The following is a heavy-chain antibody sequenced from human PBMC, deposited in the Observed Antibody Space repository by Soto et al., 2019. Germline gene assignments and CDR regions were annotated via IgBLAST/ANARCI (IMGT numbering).Heavy chain of an antibody. V-gene: IGHV1-18*01. CDR3: ARTFGENSFGYYDL. CDR1: GYSFTGYA. CDR2: ITPYNGHT. J-gene: IGHJ2*01. Sequence: QVQLVQSEFEVKRPGASLTVSCKASGYSFTGYAISWVRQAPEQGLEWMGRITPYNGHTDYAQRLQGRVTMTADTSKSTAYMELRSLRSDDTAVYYCARTFGENSFGYYDLWGRGTLVTVSS. D-gene: IGHD2-21*01.